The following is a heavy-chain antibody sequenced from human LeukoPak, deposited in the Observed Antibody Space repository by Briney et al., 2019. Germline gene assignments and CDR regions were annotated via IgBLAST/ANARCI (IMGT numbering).Heavy chain of an antibody. J-gene: IGHJ4*02. CDR2: MNSNSGNT. Sequence: GASVKVSCKASGYTFTTYDINWVRQAAGQGLEWMGWMNSNSGNTGYAQKFQGRLTITRNASISTAYMELSSLRSDDTAVYYCARTKPDNSEIYNWGQGTLVTVSS. CDR3: ARTKPDNSEIYN. CDR1: GYTFTTYD. D-gene: IGHD3-22*01. V-gene: IGHV1-8*03.